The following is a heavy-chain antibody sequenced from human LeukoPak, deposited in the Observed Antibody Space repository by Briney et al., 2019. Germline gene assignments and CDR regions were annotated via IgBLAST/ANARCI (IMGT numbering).Heavy chain of an antibody. CDR2: ISYSGST. V-gene: IGHV4-34*01. CDR1: GGSFSGYY. J-gene: IGHJ5*02. D-gene: IGHD1-26*01. Sequence: PSETLSLTCAVYGGSFSGYYWSWIRQPPGKGLEWIGEISYSGSTNYNPSLKSRVTISLDTPKNQFSLKLSSVTAADTAVYYCATGSYYNWFDPWGQGTLVTVSS. CDR3: ATGSYYNWFDP.